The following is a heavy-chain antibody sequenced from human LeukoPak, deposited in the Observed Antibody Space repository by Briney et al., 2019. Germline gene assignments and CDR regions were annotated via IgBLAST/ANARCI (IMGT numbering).Heavy chain of an antibody. V-gene: IGHV3-48*04. CDR1: GFTFSSHS. D-gene: IGHD3-10*02. CDR3: ARLETDVPDY. J-gene: IGHJ4*02. Sequence: GGSLRLSCAASGFTFSSHSMNWVRQAPGKGLEWVSFVSYSYGTTDYADSVKGRFTISRDNAKNSLYLQMNNLRAEDTAVYYCARLETDVPDYWGQGTLVTVSS. CDR2: VSYSYGTT.